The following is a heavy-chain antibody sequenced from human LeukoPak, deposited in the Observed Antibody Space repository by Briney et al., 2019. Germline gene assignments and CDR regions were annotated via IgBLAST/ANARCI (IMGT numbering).Heavy chain of an antibody. J-gene: IGHJ3*02. CDR3: AREGGDSAMSTFDI. CDR2: ISYDGKSK. CDR1: AFTFSNSA. D-gene: IGHD2-21*02. V-gene: IGHV3-30*04. Sequence: GGSPRLSCAASAFTFSNSAMHWVRQAPGKGLEWVSFISYDGKSKFYADSVKGQFTVSRDNSKNTLYLQMNSLRAEDTAVYYCAREGGDSAMSTFDIWGQGTMVTVSS.